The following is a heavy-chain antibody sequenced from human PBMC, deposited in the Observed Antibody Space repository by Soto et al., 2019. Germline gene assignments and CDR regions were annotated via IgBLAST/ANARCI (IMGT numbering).Heavy chain of an antibody. CDR3: ATLKLWRTGWFDP. J-gene: IGHJ5*02. D-gene: IGHD5-18*01. CDR1: GGSISSSSYY. CDR2: IYYSGST. V-gene: IGHV4-39*01. Sequence: ASETLSLTCTISGGSISSSSYYWGWIRQPPGKGLEWIGSIYYSGSTYYNPSLKSRVTISVDTSKNQFSLKLSSVTAADTAVYYCATLKLWRTGWFDPWGQGTLVTVSS.